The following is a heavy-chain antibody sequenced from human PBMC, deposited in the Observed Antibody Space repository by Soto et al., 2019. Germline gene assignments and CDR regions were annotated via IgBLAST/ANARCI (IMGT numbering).Heavy chain of an antibody. Sequence: QVQLVQSGAEVKKPGSSVKVSCKASGGTFSSYAISWVRQAPGQGLEWMGGIIPIFGTANYAQKFQCRVTITADKSTSTAYMELSSLRSEDTAVYYCARSEKSHCSSTSCYNYYYGMDVWGQGTTVTVSS. CDR3: ARSEKSHCSSTSCYNYYYGMDV. CDR1: GGTFSSYA. CDR2: IIPIFGTA. V-gene: IGHV1-69*06. J-gene: IGHJ6*02. D-gene: IGHD2-2*02.